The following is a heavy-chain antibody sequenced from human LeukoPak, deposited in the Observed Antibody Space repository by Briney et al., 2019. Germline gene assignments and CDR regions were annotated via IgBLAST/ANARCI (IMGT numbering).Heavy chain of an antibody. V-gene: IGHV3-72*01. D-gene: IGHD2-21*02. CDR2: TRTRANTYTT. CDR1: GFTFSDHY. J-gene: IGHJ4*02. CDR3: ARVGSYCGGNCAIDY. Sequence: PGGSLRLSCAASGFTFSDHYMDWVRQAPGKGLEWVGRTRTRANTYTTKYAASVKVRFTISRDDSKNSLYLQMNSLKTEDTAVYYCARVGSYCGGNCAIDYSGQGTLVTVSS.